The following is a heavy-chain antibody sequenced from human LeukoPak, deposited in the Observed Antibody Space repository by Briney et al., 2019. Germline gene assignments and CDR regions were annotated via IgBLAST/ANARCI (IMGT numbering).Heavy chain of an antibody. CDR3: ARGRGYSYALYYYYYGMDV. CDR1: GGSFSGYY. CDR2: FNHSGST. V-gene: IGHV4-34*01. Sequence: PSETLSLTCAVYGGSFSGYYWSWIRQPPGKGLEWIGEFNHSGSTNYNPSLKSRVTISVDTSKNQFSLKLSSVTAADTAVYYCARGRGYSYALYYYYYGMDVWGQGTTVTVSS. J-gene: IGHJ6*02. D-gene: IGHD5-18*01.